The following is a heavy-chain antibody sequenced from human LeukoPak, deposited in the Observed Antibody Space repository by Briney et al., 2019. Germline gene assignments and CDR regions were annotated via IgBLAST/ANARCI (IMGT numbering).Heavy chain of an antibody. J-gene: IGHJ4*02. Sequence: PGGSLRLSCAASGYTFSRYWMHWVRQGPGKGLVWVSRINEDGSSTSYAESVRGRFTISRDNAKNTLYLQMNGPRAEDAAVYYCTTDTFGARDSWGQGALVTVSS. CDR1: GYTFSRYW. V-gene: IGHV3-74*01. CDR3: TTDTFGARDS. CDR2: INEDGSST. D-gene: IGHD3-10*01.